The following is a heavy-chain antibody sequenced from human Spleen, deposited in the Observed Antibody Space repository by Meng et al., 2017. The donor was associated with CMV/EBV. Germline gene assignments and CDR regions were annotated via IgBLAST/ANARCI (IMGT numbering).Heavy chain of an antibody. J-gene: IGHJ4*02. Sequence: GESLKISCAASGFTLSDYYVSWIRQAPGKGLEWLSYISSSGNTIHYADSVKGRFIISRDTPKNSVYLQMNSLRAEDTAVYYGVREDYGDYFFDTWGQGTLVTVSS. D-gene: IGHD4-17*01. CDR1: GFTLSDYY. CDR2: ISSSGNTI. V-gene: IGHV3-11*01. CDR3: VREDYGDYFFDT.